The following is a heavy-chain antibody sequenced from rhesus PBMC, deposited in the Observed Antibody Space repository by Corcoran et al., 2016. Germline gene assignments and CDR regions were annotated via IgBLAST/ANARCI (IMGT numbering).Heavy chain of an antibody. CDR1: GGSISSNH. V-gene: IGHV4-173*01. CDR2: LSGSGGST. J-gene: IGHJ5-2*02. CDR3: SRVGYYNFWSGYFKNNSLDV. Sequence: QLQLQESGPGLVKPSETLALNCAVSGGSISSNHWSGIRQHPGKGLVWIGSLSGSGGSTYYNPARKRRVTFSTDTSKNQFSLKLSSVSASDTAVYYCSRVGYYNFWSGYFKNNSLDVWGRGVLVTVSS. D-gene: IGHD3-3*01.